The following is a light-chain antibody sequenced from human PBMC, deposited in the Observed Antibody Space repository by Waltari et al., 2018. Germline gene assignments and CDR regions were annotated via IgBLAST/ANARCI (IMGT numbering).Light chain of an antibody. CDR3: ISYTTRRLWV. Sequence: QSALTQPASVSGSPGQSISISCTGTSSYVGYYHYFSWYQQHPGQAPKLMIYDVTKRPSGVSNRFSGSKSGNTASLTISGLQAEDEADYYCISYTTRRLWVFGGGTQLTVL. CDR2: DVT. J-gene: IGLJ3*02. CDR1: SSYVGYYHY. V-gene: IGLV2-14*03.